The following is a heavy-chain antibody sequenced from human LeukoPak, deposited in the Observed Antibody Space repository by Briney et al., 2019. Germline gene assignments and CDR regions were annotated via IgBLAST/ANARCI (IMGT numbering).Heavy chain of an antibody. CDR2: IYTTGRT. J-gene: IGHJ5*01. V-gene: IGHV4-61*02. CDR1: GGSINSGSYF. Sequence: KPSETLSLTCTVSGGSINSGSYFWTWIRQPAGQPAGKGLEWIGRIYTTGRTSYNPSIGSRVTISADMSKNQFSLHLTAVTAADTAVYFCARAYYWVDSWGQGTLVTVSS. D-gene: IGHD2-21*01. CDR3: ARAYYWVDS.